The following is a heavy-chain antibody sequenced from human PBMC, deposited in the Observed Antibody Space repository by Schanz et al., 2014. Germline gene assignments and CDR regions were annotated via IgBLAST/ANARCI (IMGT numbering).Heavy chain of an antibody. CDR1: RFTVTNAW. CDR2: IKGKTDGGTA. V-gene: IGHV3-15*01. Sequence: EAHLVESGGGLVKPGGSLTLSCAASRFTVTNAWMSWVRQAPGKGLEWVGRIKGKTDGGTADYAAPMKGRFTISRDDSKNTLFLQMNSLETEDTAVYYCARPALWFGDNCFDPWGQGTLVTVYS. CDR3: ARPALWFGDNCFDP. J-gene: IGHJ5*02. D-gene: IGHD3-10*01.